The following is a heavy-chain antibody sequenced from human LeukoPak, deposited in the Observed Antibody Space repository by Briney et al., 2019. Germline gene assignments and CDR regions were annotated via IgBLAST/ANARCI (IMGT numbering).Heavy chain of an antibody. Sequence: SETLSLTCAVYGGSFSGYYWSWIRQPPGKGLEWIGEINHSGSTNCNPSLKSRVTISVDTSKNQFSLKLSSVTAADTAVYYCARNLRSRGAFDIWGQGTMVTVSS. CDR2: INHSGST. V-gene: IGHV4-34*01. CDR1: GGSFSGYY. J-gene: IGHJ3*02. CDR3: ARNLRSRGAFDI. D-gene: IGHD4-17*01.